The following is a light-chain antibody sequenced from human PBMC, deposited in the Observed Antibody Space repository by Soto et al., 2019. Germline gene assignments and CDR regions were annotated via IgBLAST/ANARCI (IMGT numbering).Light chain of an antibody. Sequence: DIQMTQAASTLFASVGDRVTITCRASQRISNYLAWYQQKPGKAPRLLIYDAFSLERGVPSSFRGSGSGTEFTLTISSLQPGDFATYYCQQYNSFPLTFGPGTKVDIK. CDR3: QQYNSFPLT. J-gene: IGKJ3*01. V-gene: IGKV1-5*01. CDR2: DAF. CDR1: QRISNY.